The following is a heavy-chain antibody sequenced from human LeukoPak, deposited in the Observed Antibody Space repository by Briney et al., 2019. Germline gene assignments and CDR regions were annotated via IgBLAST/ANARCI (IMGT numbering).Heavy chain of an antibody. V-gene: IGHV4-39*07. J-gene: IGHJ5*02. Sequence: PSETLSLTCTVSGGSISSSSYYWGRNRQPPGKGRAWIVSSYYSGSNYYNPSRTSPITIEVATYKNSFSLKLSSVTAADTAVYYCARPRCGGDCTIPDNWCAPWGQGTLVTVSS. D-gene: IGHD2-21*02. CDR3: ARPRCGGDCTIPDNWCAP. CDR1: GGSISSSSYY. CDR2: SYYSGSN.